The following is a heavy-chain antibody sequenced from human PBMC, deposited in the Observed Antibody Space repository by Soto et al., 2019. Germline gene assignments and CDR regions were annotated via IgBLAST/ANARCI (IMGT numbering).Heavy chain of an antibody. CDR3: ARHARFCSSATCYGEAFDI. Sequence: SETLSLTCTVSGGSISSYYWAWIRQPPGKGLEWIGTISYGGSTSYNPSLKSRVTISVDTSKDQFSLRLTSVTATDSSVYYCARHARFCSSATCYGEAFDIWGQGTMVTVSS. CDR2: ISYGGST. CDR1: GGSISSYY. D-gene: IGHD2-2*01. J-gene: IGHJ3*02. V-gene: IGHV4-39*01.